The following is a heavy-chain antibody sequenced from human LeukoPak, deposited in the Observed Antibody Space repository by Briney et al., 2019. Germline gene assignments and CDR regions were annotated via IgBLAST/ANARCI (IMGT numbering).Heavy chain of an antibody. CDR2: ISHDGREK. D-gene: IGHD2-21*02. Sequence: GGSLRLSCAASGFTFSNYALHWVRQAPVKGLDWVAVISHDGREKFYADSVKGRFTISRDNSKNTLYLQMNSLRPEDTAVYYCARGQDIVVVAATLDHWGQGTLVTVSS. V-gene: IGHV3-30*04. J-gene: IGHJ4*02. CDR3: ARGQDIVVVAATLDH. CDR1: GFTFSNYA.